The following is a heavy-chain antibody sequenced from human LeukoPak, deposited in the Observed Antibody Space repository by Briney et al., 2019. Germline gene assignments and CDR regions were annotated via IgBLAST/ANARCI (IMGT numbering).Heavy chain of an antibody. Sequence: PGGSLRLSCAASGFTFSSYWMHWVRQAPGKGRVSLSRVISDGSGTLYADSMKGRFTISRDNAKNTLYLQMNSLRDEDTAVYYCTRSSAYSYGLSWGQGTLVTVSS. CDR3: TRSSAYSYGLS. CDR2: VISDGSGT. V-gene: IGHV3-74*01. D-gene: IGHD5-18*01. J-gene: IGHJ4*02. CDR1: GFTFSSYW.